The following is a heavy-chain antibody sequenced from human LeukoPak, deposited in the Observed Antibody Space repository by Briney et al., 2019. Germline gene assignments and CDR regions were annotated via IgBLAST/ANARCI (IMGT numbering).Heavy chain of an antibody. Sequence: TGGSLRLSCAASGFTFSSYWMSWVRQAPGKGLEWVANIKQDGSEKYYVDSVKGRFTISRDNAKNSLYLQMNSLRVEDTAVYYCARDASWQQLARHFDYRGQGTLVTVSS. CDR3: ARDASWQQLARHFDY. D-gene: IGHD6-13*01. CDR1: GFTFSSYW. J-gene: IGHJ4*02. CDR2: IKQDGSEK. V-gene: IGHV3-7*01.